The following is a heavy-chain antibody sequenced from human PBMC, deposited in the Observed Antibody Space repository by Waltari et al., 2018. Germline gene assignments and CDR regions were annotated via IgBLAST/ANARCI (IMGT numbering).Heavy chain of an antibody. CDR1: GFTFSSYA. CDR2: ISGSGCST. CDR3: AKDSSYSSSRLYDY. J-gene: IGHJ4*02. D-gene: IGHD6-13*01. V-gene: IGHV3-23*01. Sequence: EVQLLESGGGLVQPGGSLRLSCAASGFTFSSYAMSWVRPAPGKGLEWVSAISGSGCSTYYADSVKGRFTISRDNSKNTLYLQMNSLRAEDTAVYYCAKDSSYSSSRLYDYWGQGTLVTVSS.